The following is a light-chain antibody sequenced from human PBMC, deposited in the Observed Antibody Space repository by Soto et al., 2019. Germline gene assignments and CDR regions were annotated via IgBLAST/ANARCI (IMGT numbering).Light chain of an antibody. CDR3: QQYGIFPIT. J-gene: IGKJ5*01. V-gene: IGKV3-20*01. CDR1: QSVTNNY. CDR2: GAS. Sequence: VLPLSPGTLSFSPGERATLSCRASQSVTNNYLTWYQQKPGQAPRLLIYGASSRATGIPDRFSGSGSGTDFTLTISRLEPEDFAVYYCQQYGIFPITFGQGTRLEIK.